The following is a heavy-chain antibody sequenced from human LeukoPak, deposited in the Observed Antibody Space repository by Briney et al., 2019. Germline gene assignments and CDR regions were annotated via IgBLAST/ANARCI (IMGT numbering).Heavy chain of an antibody. CDR1: GGSISSSSYY. Sequence: SETLSLTCTVSGGSISSSSYYWGWIRQPPGKGLEWIGSIYYSGSTYYNPSLKSRVTISVDTSKNQFSLKLSSVTAADTAVYYCARDPTYYYGSGSYYRFDYWGQGTLVTVSS. V-gene: IGHV4-39*07. D-gene: IGHD3-10*01. CDR2: IYYSGST. J-gene: IGHJ4*02. CDR3: ARDPTYYYGSGSYYRFDY.